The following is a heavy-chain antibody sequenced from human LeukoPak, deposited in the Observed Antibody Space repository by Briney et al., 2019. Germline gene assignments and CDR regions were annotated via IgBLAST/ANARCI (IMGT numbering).Heavy chain of an antibody. D-gene: IGHD3-22*01. J-gene: IGHJ4*02. CDR3: ARDGPEGYYDSSGYWGY. Sequence: ASVTVSCKASGYTFTSYGISWVRQAPGQGLEWMGWISAYNGNTNYAQKLQGRVTMTTDTSTSTAYMELRSLRSDDTAVYYCARDGPEGYYDSSGYWGYWGQGTLVTVSS. CDR2: ISAYNGNT. CDR1: GYTFTSYG. V-gene: IGHV1-18*01.